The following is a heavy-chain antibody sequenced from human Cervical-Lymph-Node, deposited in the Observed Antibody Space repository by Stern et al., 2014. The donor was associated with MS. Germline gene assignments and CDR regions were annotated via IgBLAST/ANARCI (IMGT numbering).Heavy chain of an antibody. D-gene: IGHD4-17*01. Sequence: EVQLVQSEAEVKQPGESLKISCKGSGYSFTANWIAWVRQMPAKCLELMGIIYPGDSDTRYSPSFQGQVTISADKSISTAYLQWSSLKASDTAMYYCARDYGDYAFDYWGQGTLVTVSS. CDR1: GYSFTANW. CDR3: ARDYGDYAFDY. V-gene: IGHV5-51*01. J-gene: IGHJ4*02. CDR2: IYPGDSDT.